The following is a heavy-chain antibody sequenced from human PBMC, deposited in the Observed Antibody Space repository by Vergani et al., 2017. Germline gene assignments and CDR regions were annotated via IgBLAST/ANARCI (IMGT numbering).Heavy chain of an antibody. J-gene: IGHJ6*02. Sequence: QVQLEESGPGLVKPSETLSLTCAVSGYSISSGYYWGWIRQPPGKGLEWIGMIYHSGSTYYNPSLKSRVTISVDTSKNQFSLKLSSVTAADTAVYYCARLRLEDSGYDFGGMDVWGQGTTVTVSS. CDR3: ARLRLEDSGYDFGGMDV. D-gene: IGHD5-12*01. CDR2: IYHSGST. V-gene: IGHV4-38-2*01. CDR1: GYSISSGYY.